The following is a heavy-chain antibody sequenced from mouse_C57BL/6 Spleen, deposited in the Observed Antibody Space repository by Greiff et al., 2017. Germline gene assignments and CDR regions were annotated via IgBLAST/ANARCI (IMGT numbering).Heavy chain of an antibody. CDR2: INPSNGGT. CDR1: GYTFTSYW. V-gene: IGHV1-53*01. Sequence: QVQLQQSGTELVKPGASVKLSCKASGYTFTSYWMHWVKQRPGQGLEWIGNINPSNGGTNYNEKFKSKATLTVDKSSSTAYMQLSSLTSEDSAVYYCASHITTVVAQYYYAMDYWGQGTSVTVSS. J-gene: IGHJ4*01. CDR3: ASHITTVVAQYYYAMDY. D-gene: IGHD1-1*01.